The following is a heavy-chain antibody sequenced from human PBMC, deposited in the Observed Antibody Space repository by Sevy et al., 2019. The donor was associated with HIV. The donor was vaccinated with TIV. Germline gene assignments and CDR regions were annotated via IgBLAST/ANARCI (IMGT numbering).Heavy chain of an antibody. Sequence: WGSLRLSCAASGFTFSNYAMSWVRQAPGKGLEWVSAISGSGGSTYYADSVKGRFTISRDNSKNTLYLQMNSLRAEDTAIYYCAKGRVMITFGGVTDFDYWGQGTLVTVSS. CDR2: ISGSGGST. V-gene: IGHV3-23*01. J-gene: IGHJ4*02. D-gene: IGHD3-16*01. CDR1: GFTFSNYA. CDR3: AKGRVMITFGGVTDFDY.